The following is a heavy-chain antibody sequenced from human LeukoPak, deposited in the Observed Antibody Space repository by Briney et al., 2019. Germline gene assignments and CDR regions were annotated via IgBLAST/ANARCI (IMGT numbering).Heavy chain of an antibody. V-gene: IGHV4-34*01. CDR3: AKDGLWFGTYYFDY. J-gene: IGHJ4*02. D-gene: IGHD3-10*01. Sequence: SETLSLTCTVSGGSISSYYWSWIRQPPGKGLEWIGEINRSGSTNYNPSLKSRVTISVDTSKNQFSLKLSSVTAADTAVYYCAKDGLWFGTYYFDYWGQGTLVTVSS. CDR2: INRSGST. CDR1: GGSISSYY.